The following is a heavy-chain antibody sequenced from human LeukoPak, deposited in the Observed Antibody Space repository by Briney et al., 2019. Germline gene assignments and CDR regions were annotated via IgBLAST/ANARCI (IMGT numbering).Heavy chain of an antibody. V-gene: IGHV1-2*02. J-gene: IGHJ5*02. CDR3: ARGHSSKAAASWGYLDT. CDR1: GYTFTGYY. D-gene: IGHD6-13*01. Sequence: GASVQVSCKASGYTFTGYYMHWGRQATGQGLEWMGWINPNTGGTNYAQKFQGRVTVTRDTSITIVYMDVTSLTSDDTAVYYCARGHSSKAAASWGYLDTWGQGTLVTVSS. CDR2: INPNTGGT.